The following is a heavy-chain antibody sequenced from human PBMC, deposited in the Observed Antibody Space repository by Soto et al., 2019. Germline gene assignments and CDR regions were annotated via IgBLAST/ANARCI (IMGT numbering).Heavy chain of an antibody. CDR2: IYYSGST. CDR3: ARVHSTAFDP. Sequence: ETLPLSCTVSGGSISSYYWSWIRQPPGRGLEWIGYIYYSGSTNYNPSLKSRVTISVDTYKNQFCLKLSSVTAADTAVYYCARVHSTAFDPWGQGTLVTVSS. V-gene: IGHV4-59*01. J-gene: IGHJ5*02. CDR1: GGSISSYY. D-gene: IGHD6-13*01.